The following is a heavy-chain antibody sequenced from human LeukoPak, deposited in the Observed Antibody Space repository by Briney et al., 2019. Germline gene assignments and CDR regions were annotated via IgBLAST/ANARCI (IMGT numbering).Heavy chain of an antibody. D-gene: IGHD4-17*01. J-gene: IGHJ4*02. CDR3: ATDYGDYEPIDY. V-gene: IGHV3-30*04. CDR2: ISFDGTNK. Sequence: GGSLRLSCTASGDTLSNYAIHWVRRPPGRGLEWVAVISFDGTNKYYGDSVEGRYSVSRDNSKNILYLQMNSLRPDDTAIYYCATDYGDYEPIDYWGQGTLVTVSS. CDR1: GDTLSNYA.